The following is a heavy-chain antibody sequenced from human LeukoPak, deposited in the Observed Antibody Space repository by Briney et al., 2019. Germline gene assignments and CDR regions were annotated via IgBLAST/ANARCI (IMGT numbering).Heavy chain of an antibody. V-gene: IGHV4-4*09. CDR1: GASISNYY. CDR2: IHSSGGS. CDR3: ARLGSYHDF. D-gene: IGHD1-26*01. J-gene: IGHJ4*02. Sequence: SETLSLTCTVSGASISNYYWSWIRQTPEKGLEWMGHIHSSGGSSYYPSLKSRLTLSIDTSRNQLSLKPPSVTAADTAVYFCARLGSYHDFWGQGALVTVSS.